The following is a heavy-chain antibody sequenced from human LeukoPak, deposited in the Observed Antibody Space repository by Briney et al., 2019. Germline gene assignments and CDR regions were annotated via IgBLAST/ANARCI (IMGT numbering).Heavy chain of an antibody. V-gene: IGHV3-53*01. J-gene: IGHJ3*02. Sequence: GGSLRLSCAASGFTVSSSYMSWVRQAPGKGLEWISVTYAGGSTYYADSVKGRFTISRDSSKNTLYLQMNSLRAEDTAVYYCARGKAVTGFDIWGQGTMVTVSS. CDR3: ARGKAVTGFDI. D-gene: IGHD4-17*01. CDR1: GFTVSSSY. CDR2: TYAGGST.